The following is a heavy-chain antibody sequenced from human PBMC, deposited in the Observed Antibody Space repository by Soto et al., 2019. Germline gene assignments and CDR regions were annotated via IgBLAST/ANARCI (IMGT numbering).Heavy chain of an antibody. CDR1: GYTFTSYG. D-gene: IGHD1-7*01. CDR3: AREGESITGTTIFDY. J-gene: IGHJ4*02. CDR2: ISAYNGNT. Sequence: ASVKVSCKASGYTFTSYGISWVRQAPGQGLEWMGWISAYNGNTNYAQKLQGRVTMTTDTSTSTAYMELRSLRSDDTAVYYCAREGESITGTTIFDYWGQGTLVTVSS. V-gene: IGHV1-18*01.